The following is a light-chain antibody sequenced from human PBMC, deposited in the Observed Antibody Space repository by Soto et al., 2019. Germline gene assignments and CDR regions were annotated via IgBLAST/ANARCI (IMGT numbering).Light chain of an antibody. V-gene: IGKV3-20*01. CDR1: QTIRSNY. CDR2: GAS. CDR3: QQYGSFPWT. Sequence: ETVLTQSPGTLSLSPGERATLSCSASQTIRSNYLAWYRQTPGQAPRLLIYGASNRATGIADRFSGSGSGTDFTLIISRLEPEDFALYYCQQYGSFPWTFGQGTKVEIK. J-gene: IGKJ1*01.